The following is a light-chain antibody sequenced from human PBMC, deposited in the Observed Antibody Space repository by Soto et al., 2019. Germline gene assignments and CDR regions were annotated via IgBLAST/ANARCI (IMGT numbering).Light chain of an antibody. V-gene: IGLV2-14*01. CDR1: SSDVGGYNY. Sequence: QSALTQPASVSGSPGQSITISCTGTSSDVGGYNYVSWYQQHPGKAPKLMIYDVSNRPSGVSTRFSGSKSGNTASLTISGLQAEDEADYYCNSYTTSSPLEVFGGGTKLTVL. J-gene: IGLJ2*01. CDR3: NSYTTSSPLEV. CDR2: DVS.